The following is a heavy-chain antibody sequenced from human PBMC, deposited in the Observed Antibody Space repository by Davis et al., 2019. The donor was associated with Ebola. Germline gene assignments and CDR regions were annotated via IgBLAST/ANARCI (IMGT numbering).Heavy chain of an antibody. Sequence: SVKVSCKASGGTFSSYAISWVRQAPGQGLEWMGRIIPILGIANYAQKFQGRVTITADKSTSTAYMELSSLRSEDTAVYYCARALLRYFEMPCDYWGQGTLVTVSS. CDR1: GGTFSSYA. CDR3: ARALLRYFEMPCDY. V-gene: IGHV1-69*04. CDR2: IIPILGIA. D-gene: IGHD3-9*01. J-gene: IGHJ4*02.